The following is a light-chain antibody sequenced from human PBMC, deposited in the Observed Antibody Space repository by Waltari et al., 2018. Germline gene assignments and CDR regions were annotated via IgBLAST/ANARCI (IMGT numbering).Light chain of an antibody. CDR2: EGS. Sequence: QSALTQPASVSGSPGQSITISCTGTSSDVGSYNLVSWYQQHPGSAPKLIIYEGSKRPEGCSSRVSGSRSGKTASLTISGRQADDEGDYYCCSYAASNTYVFGTGTKVSVL. CDR1: SSDVGSYNL. J-gene: IGLJ1*01. CDR3: CSYAASNTYV. V-gene: IGLV2-23*01.